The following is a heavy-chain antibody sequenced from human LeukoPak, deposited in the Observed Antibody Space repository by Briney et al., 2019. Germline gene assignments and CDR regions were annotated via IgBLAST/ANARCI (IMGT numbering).Heavy chain of an antibody. J-gene: IGHJ4*02. V-gene: IGHV6-1*01. Sequence: SQTLSLTCAISGDSVSSKSAGWSWIRQSPSRGFEGLGRIYYRSKWYIDYAVSVTSRISINPDTSKNQFSLQLNSVTPEDTAVYYCAIVVVVAASCSRAILRNWGQGTLVTVSS. CDR3: AIVVVVAASCSRAILRN. D-gene: IGHD2-15*01. CDR1: GDSVSSKSAG. CDR2: IYYRSKWYI.